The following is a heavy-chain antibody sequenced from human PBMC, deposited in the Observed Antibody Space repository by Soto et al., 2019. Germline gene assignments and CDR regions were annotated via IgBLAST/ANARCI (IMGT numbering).Heavy chain of an antibody. V-gene: IGHV3-48*03. CDR2: ISSSGSTI. CDR3: AGDNQWLVDY. J-gene: IGHJ4*02. D-gene: IGHD6-19*01. Sequence: GGSLRLSCAASGFTSSSYEMNWVRQAPGKGLEWVSYISSSGSTIYYADSVKGRFTISRDNAKNSLYLQMNSLRAEDTAVYYCAGDNQWLVDYWGQGTLVTVSS. CDR1: GFTSSSYE.